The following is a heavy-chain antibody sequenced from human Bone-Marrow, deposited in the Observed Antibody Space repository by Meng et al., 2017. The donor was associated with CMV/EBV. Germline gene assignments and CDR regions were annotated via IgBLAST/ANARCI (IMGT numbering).Heavy chain of an antibody. V-gene: IGHV4-31*03. CDR2: IYYTGST. CDR3: ARDNAVGATTGFDP. D-gene: IGHD1-26*01. CDR1: AGSISSGGYY. Sequence: SETLSLTCTVSAGSISSGGYYWSWIRQRPGKGLEWIGYIYYTGSTNYNPSLKSRLTISVDTSKNQFSLKLSSVTAADTAVYYCARDNAVGATTGFDPWGQGTLVTVSS. J-gene: IGHJ5*02.